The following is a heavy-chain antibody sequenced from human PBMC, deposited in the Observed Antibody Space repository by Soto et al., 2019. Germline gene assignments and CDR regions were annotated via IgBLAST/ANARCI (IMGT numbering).Heavy chain of an antibody. CDR1: GFTFSSYG. CDR2: ISYDGSNK. Sequence: GGSLRLSCAASGFTFSSYGMHWVRQAPGKGLEWVAVISYDGSNKYYADSVKGRFTISRDNSKNTLYLQMNSLRAEDTAVYYCAKDSYYDFWSGPTTYYYMDVWGKGTTVAVSS. CDR3: AKDSYYDFWSGPTTYYYMDV. D-gene: IGHD3-3*01. V-gene: IGHV3-30*18. J-gene: IGHJ6*03.